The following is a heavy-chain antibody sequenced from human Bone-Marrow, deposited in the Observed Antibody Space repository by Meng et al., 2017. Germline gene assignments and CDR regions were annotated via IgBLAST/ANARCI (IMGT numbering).Heavy chain of an antibody. CDR2: ISSSSSYI. CDR3: ARDSFAFRKIYYFDY. D-gene: IGHD1-14*01. CDR1: GFTFSSYS. J-gene: IGHJ4*02. Sequence: GESLKISCAASGFTFSSYSMNWVRQAPGKGLEWVSSISSSSSYIYYADSVKGRFTISRDNAKNSLYLQMNSLRAEDTAVYYCARDSFAFRKIYYFDYWGQGTLVTVSS. V-gene: IGHV3-21*01.